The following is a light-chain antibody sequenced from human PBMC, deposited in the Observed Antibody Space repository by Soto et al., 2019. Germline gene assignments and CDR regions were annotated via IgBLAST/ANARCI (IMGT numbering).Light chain of an antibody. Sequence: EIVLTQSPATLSLSPGERATLSCRASQSVSNDFLAWYQQKPGQAPRLLIYGASTRATDVPDRFSGSGSGADFTLTISRLEPEDFAVYYCQQYGSSPWTFGQGTKVDIK. CDR3: QQYGSSPWT. CDR2: GAS. CDR1: QSVSNDF. J-gene: IGKJ1*01. V-gene: IGKV3-20*01.